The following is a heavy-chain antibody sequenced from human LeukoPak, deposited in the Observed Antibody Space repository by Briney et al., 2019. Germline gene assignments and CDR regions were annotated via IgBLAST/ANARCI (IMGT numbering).Heavy chain of an antibody. J-gene: IGHJ3*02. Sequence: PGGSLRLSCAASGFTFRNYAMAWVRQAQGKGLECVSAISGSGDSVRYADSVKGRFTISRDNSKNTLYLQMNSLRAEDTAVYYCARGGRYYDSSGYYHDAFDIWGQGTMVTVSS. D-gene: IGHD3-22*01. V-gene: IGHV3-23*01. CDR1: GFTFRNYA. CDR3: ARGGRYYDSSGYYHDAFDI. CDR2: ISGSGDSV.